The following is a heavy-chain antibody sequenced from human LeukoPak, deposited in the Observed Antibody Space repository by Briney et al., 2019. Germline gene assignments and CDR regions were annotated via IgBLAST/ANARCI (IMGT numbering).Heavy chain of an antibody. D-gene: IGHD3-10*01. CDR3: AKVSGSGSYLAVYFDS. CDR2: MNDRGGST. Sequence: GGSLRLSCAASGFTFSSYAMIWVRQAPGKGMEWVSTMNDRGGSTIYAYSVEGRFTISRDYSKNTLYLQMDSLRAEDTALYYCAKVSGSGSYLAVYFDSWGQGTLVTVSS. J-gene: IGHJ4*02. CDR1: GFTFSSYA. V-gene: IGHV3-23*01.